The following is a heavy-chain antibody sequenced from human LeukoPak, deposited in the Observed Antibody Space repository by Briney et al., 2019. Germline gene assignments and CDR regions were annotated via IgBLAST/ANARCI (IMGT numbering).Heavy chain of an antibody. Sequence: PSETLSLTCTVSGGSISSYYWSWIRQPPGKGLEWIGYIYYSGSTNYNPSLKSRVTISVDTSKNQFSLKLSSVTAADTAVYYCARRPGSTRYFDYWGQGTLVTVSS. CDR3: ARRPGSTRYFDY. CDR2: IYYSGST. CDR1: GGSISSYY. J-gene: IGHJ4*02. D-gene: IGHD2-2*01. V-gene: IGHV4-59*01.